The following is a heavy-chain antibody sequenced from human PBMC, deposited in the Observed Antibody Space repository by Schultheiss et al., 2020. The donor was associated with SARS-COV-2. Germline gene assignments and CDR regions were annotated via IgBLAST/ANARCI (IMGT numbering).Heavy chain of an antibody. CDR3: ARHGLSGGRQFDY. Sequence: SETLSLTCAVSGYSISSGYYWGWIRQPAGKGLEWIGRIYLSGDTNYNPSLKSRVTISVDTSKNQFSLKLSSVTAADTAVFYCARHGLSGGRQFDYWGQGTLVTVSS. V-gene: IGHV4-38-2*01. CDR2: IYLSGDT. CDR1: GYSISSGYY. J-gene: IGHJ4*02. D-gene: IGHD2-15*01.